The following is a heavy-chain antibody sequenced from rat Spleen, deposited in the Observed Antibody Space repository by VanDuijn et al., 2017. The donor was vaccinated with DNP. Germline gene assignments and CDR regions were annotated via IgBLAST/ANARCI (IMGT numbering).Heavy chain of an antibody. CDR3: ATRGVGARYYWYFDF. Sequence: EVQLVESGGGLVQPGRSLILSCAASGFTFSDYAMAWVRQAPKKGLEWVATINYDGTRTYYRDSVKGRFTISRDNAKSTLYLQMDSLRSEDTATYYCATRGVGARYYWYFDFWGPGTMVTVSS. CDR2: INYDGTRT. D-gene: IGHD5-1*01. J-gene: IGHJ1*01. CDR1: GFTFSDYA. V-gene: IGHV5-17*01.